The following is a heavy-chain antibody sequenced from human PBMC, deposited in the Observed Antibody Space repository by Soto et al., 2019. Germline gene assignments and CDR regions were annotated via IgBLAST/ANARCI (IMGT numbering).Heavy chain of an antibody. CDR1: GDSINSDSVY. J-gene: IGHJ5*02. CDR2: ITYNGRT. Sequence: QVHLQESGPGLVKPSQTLSLTCSVNGDSINSDSVYWSWIRQSPGKGLEYIGYITYNGRTFYNPSLKSRVTMSVDTPKNQFSLEVRSVTAADTAVYYCARERQVGPSSGRCDPWGQGTLVTVST. V-gene: IGHV4-31*03. CDR3: ARERQVGPSSGRCDP.